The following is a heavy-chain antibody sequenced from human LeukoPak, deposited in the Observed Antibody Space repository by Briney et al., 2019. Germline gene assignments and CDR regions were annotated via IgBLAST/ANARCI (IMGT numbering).Heavy chain of an antibody. J-gene: IGHJ6*03. CDR2: STGSAGST. CDR1: GFTFSSYA. Sequence: GGSLRLSCAASGFTFSSYAMTWVRQAPGKGLEWVSTSTGSAGSTYYADSVKGRFTISRDNSKNTVYLQMNSLRVEDTAVYYCASQAHHFWSGSEGYYYMDVWGKGTTVTVSS. V-gene: IGHV3-23*01. D-gene: IGHD3-3*02. CDR3: ASQAHHFWSGSEGYYYMDV.